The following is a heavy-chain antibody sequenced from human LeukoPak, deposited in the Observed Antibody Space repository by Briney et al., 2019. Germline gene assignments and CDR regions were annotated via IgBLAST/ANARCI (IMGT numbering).Heavy chain of an antibody. V-gene: IGHV3-74*01. CDR2: INSDGSST. CDR1: GFTFSSYW. D-gene: IGHD3-22*01. CDR3: AREGYYYDSSGYSYYFHY. Sequence: GGSLRLSCAASGFTFSSYWMHWVRQAPGKGLVWVSRINSDGSSTSYADSVKGRFTISRDNAKNTLYLQMNSLRAEDTAVYYCAREGYYYDSSGYSYYFHYWGQGTLDTVSS. J-gene: IGHJ4*02.